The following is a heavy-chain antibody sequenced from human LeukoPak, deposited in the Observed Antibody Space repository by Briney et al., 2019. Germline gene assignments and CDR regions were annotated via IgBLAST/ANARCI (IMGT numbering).Heavy chain of an antibody. D-gene: IGHD2-2*01. Sequence: PGGSLRLSCAASGFTFSSYAMSWVRQAPGKGLEWVSAISASGGSTYNADSVKGRFAISRDNSQNTLYLQVNSLRAEDTAVYYCAKGLVPAAIRVVDYWGQGTLVTVSS. CDR3: AKGLVPAAIRVVDY. CDR2: ISASGGST. V-gene: IGHV3-23*01. CDR1: GFTFSSYA. J-gene: IGHJ4*02.